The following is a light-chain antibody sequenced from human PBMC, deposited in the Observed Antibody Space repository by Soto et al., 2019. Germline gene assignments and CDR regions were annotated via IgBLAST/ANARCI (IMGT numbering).Light chain of an antibody. CDR1: QDISNH. V-gene: IGKV1-39*01. J-gene: IGKJ1*01. CDR2: DAS. CDR3: QQSYGTPRT. Sequence: IPLTQSPSSLSASVGYRCTINSQASQDISNHLNWYQQKPGKAPRLLIYDASNLETGVPSRFSGSGSGTDFTLTISSLQPEDFVTYYCQQSYGTPRTFGQGTKVDIK.